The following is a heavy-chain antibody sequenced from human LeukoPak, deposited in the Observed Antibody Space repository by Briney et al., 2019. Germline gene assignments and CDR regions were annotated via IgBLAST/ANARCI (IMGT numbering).Heavy chain of an antibody. V-gene: IGHV4-4*02. CDR3: ARVNLFEGSRNYYYYYYYMDV. Sequence: SETLSLTCAVSGGSISSSNWWSWVRQPPGKGLEWIGEIYHSGSTNYNPSLKSRVTISVDTSKNQFSLKLSSVTAADTAVYYCARVNLFEGSRNYYYYYYYMDVWGKGTTVTVSS. J-gene: IGHJ6*03. CDR2: IYHSGST. CDR1: GGSISSSNW. D-gene: IGHD3-10*01.